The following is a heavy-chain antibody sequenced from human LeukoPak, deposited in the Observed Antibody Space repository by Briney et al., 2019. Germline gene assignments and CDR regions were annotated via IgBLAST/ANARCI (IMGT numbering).Heavy chain of an antibody. CDR2: ITSSSSYI. CDR1: GFTFSRYS. J-gene: IGHJ4*02. CDR3: ARDPWGVDSSGYYYDY. Sequence: GGSLRLSCAASGFTFSRYSMSWVRQAPGKGLEWVSSITSSSSYIYYADSVKGRFTISRDNAKNSLYLQMNSLRAEDTAVYYCARDPWGVDSSGYYYDYWGQGTLVTVSS. V-gene: IGHV3-21*01. D-gene: IGHD3-22*01.